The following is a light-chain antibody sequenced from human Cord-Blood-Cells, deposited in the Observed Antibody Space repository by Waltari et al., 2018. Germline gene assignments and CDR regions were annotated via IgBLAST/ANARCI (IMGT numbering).Light chain of an antibody. CDR3: QQRSNWPLT. V-gene: IGKV3-11*01. J-gene: IGKJ4*01. CDR1: QSVSSY. Sequence: VLTPSPDTLSLAQGERATLSCRASQSVSSYLAWYQQKPGQAPRLLIYDASNRATGIPARFSGSGSGTDFTLTISSLEPEDFAVYYCQQRSNWPLTFGGGTKVEIK. CDR2: DAS.